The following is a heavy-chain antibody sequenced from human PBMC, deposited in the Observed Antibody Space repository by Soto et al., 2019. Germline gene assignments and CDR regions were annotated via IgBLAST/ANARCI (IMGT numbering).Heavy chain of an antibody. D-gene: IGHD6-19*01. CDR3: ASSIAVAGTFYFDY. V-gene: IGHV1-69*02. J-gene: IGHJ4*02. Sequence: EASVKVSCKASGGTFSSYTISWVRQAPGQGLEWMGRIIPILGIANYAQKFQGRVTITADKSTSTAYMELSSLRSEDTAVYYCASSIAVAGTFYFDYWGQGTLVTVSS. CDR2: IIPILGIA. CDR1: GGTFSSYT.